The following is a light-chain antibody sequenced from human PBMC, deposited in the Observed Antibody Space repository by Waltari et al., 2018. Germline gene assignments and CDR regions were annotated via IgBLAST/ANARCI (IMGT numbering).Light chain of an antibody. Sequence: QSALTQPPSASGSPGQSVTISCTGTGSDIGGYNYVSWYQQHPGKAPKLVVYEVTKRPSGVPDRFSGSKSGKTASLTVSGLQAEDEAYYYCSSYADNKGVFGGGTKLTVL. CDR1: GSDIGGYNY. CDR3: SSYADNKGV. CDR2: EVT. V-gene: IGLV2-8*01. J-gene: IGLJ2*01.